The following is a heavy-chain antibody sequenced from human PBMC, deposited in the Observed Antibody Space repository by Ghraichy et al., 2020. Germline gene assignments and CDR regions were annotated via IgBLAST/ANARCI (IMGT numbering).Heavy chain of an antibody. D-gene: IGHD5-18*01. CDR2: INSRSDTI. J-gene: IGHJ2*01. CDR3: ARGYNYDFNWYFDL. Sequence: LSITCAASGFPFSSYSMDWVRQAPGEGLEWVASINSRSDTIFYTDSVKGRFAISRDNAKNSLFLQVNSLRAEDTAVYYCARGYNYDFNWYFDLWGRGTLVTVSS. CDR1: GFPFSSYS. V-gene: IGHV3-21*01.